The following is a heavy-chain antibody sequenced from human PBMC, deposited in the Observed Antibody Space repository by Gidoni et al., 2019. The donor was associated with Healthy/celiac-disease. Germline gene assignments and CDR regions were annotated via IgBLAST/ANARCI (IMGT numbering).Heavy chain of an antibody. CDR1: GDSVTSNSAA. Sequence: QVQLQQSGPGLVKPSQTLAHTCAISGDSVTSNSAACNWIRQSQSRGLEWLGRTYYRSKWYNDYAVSVKSRITINPATSKHQFSLQLNSVPPEDTAVYYCARDHGGYSYGYFGYWGQGTLVTVSS. V-gene: IGHV6-1*01. J-gene: IGHJ4*02. CDR3: ARDHGGYSYGYFGY. D-gene: IGHD5-18*01. CDR2: TYYRSKWYN.